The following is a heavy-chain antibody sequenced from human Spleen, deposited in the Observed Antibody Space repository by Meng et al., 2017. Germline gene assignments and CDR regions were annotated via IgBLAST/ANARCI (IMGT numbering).Heavy chain of an antibody. Sequence: GESLKISCAASGFTFSSYSMNWVRQAPGKGLEWVSSISSSSSYIYYADSVKGRFTISRDNARNTLYLQMSSLRVEDTAVYYCARGCGGSCLAADSWGQGTLVTVSS. V-gene: IGHV3-21*06. CDR1: GFTFSSYS. D-gene: IGHD2-15*01. CDR3: ARGCGGSCLAADS. CDR2: ISSSSSYI. J-gene: IGHJ4*02.